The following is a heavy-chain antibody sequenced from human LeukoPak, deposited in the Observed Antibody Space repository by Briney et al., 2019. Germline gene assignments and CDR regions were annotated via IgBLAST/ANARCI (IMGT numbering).Heavy chain of an antibody. V-gene: IGHV1-46*01. CDR3: ARGHFDSSGYYYLLGYFEH. CDR1: GYTFTNYY. J-gene: IGHJ1*01. CDR2: IKPSGGGT. D-gene: IGHD3-22*01. Sequence: ASVKVSYKASGYTFTNYYVHWVRQAPGQGLEWMGIIKPSGGGTSYALKFQGRVTMTRDTSTSTAYMELSSLRSEDTAVYYCARGHFDSSGYYYLLGYFEHWGQGTLVTVSS.